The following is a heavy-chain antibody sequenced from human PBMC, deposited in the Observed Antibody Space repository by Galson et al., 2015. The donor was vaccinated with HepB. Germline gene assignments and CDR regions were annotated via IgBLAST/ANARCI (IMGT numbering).Heavy chain of an antibody. V-gene: IGHV1-8*01. CDR2: MNPNSGNT. CDR1: GYTFSSYD. D-gene: IGHD3-9*01. Sequence: SVKVSCKASGYTFSSYDINWVRQAPGQGLEWMGWMNPNSGNTGYAEKFQGRVTMTRNTSISTAYMEMSSLRSEDTAVYYCARGPLTHYDISTGYYNVGFYYMDVWGRGTTVTVSS. J-gene: IGHJ6*03. CDR3: ARGPLTHYDISTGYYNVGFYYMDV.